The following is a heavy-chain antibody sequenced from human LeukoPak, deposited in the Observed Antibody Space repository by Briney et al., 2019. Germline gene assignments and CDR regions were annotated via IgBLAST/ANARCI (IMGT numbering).Heavy chain of an antibody. Sequence: GGSLRLSCGASGFTFSSHAMSWVRQAPGKGLEWVSAISAGGGGTYYADSVKGRSTISRDNSKNTLYLQMNSLRAEDTAVYYCAKGTESSGNYRGGLDYWGQGTLVTVSS. J-gene: IGHJ4*02. CDR2: ISAGGGGT. CDR3: AKGTESSGNYRGGLDY. D-gene: IGHD1-26*01. CDR1: GFTFSSHA. V-gene: IGHV3-23*01.